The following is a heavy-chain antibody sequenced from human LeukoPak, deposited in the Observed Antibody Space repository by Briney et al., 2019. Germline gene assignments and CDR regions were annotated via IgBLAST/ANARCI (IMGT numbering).Heavy chain of an antibody. CDR1: GFNVSSNY. V-gene: IGHV3-66*02. CDR3: ARGPSDYFDY. J-gene: IGHJ4*02. CDR2: IYGADAA. Sequence: GGSLRLSCAASGFNVSSNYMTWIRQAPGKGLEWVSLIYGADAAYYAESVRGRFMISRDNLKNTLFLQMNSLRVEDTAVYYCARGPSDYFDYWGQGTLVTVSS.